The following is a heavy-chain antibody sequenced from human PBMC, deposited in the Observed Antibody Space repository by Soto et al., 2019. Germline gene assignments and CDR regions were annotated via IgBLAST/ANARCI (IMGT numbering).Heavy chain of an antibody. J-gene: IGHJ4*02. Sequence: QVQLQESGPGLVKPSETLSLTCSVSGGSISNHYWCWIRQPPGKGLEWIGYIYYNGNTNYNPSLKSRVTMSVDTSRNQISLKVTTVTAADTAVYYCTRANWYSEYWGQGTLVTVSS. V-gene: IGHV4-59*11. CDR2: IYYNGNT. CDR3: TRANWYSEY. D-gene: IGHD7-27*01. CDR1: GGSISNHY.